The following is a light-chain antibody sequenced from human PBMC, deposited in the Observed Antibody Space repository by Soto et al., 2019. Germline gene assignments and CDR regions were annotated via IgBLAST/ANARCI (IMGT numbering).Light chain of an antibody. V-gene: IGKV3-15*01. CDR1: QNIGNK. J-gene: IGKJ4*01. Sequence: IVMTQSPGTLSVSPGERATLSCRASQNIGNKVGWYQQKPGQAPRLLIYGASTRATGIPVRFSGSGSGTEFTLTIARLQSEDSAVYYCQEYNSWHPITFGGGTKVEIK. CDR3: QEYNSWHPIT. CDR2: GAS.